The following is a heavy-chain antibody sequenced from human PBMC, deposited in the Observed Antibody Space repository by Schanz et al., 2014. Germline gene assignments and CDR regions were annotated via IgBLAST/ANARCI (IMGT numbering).Heavy chain of an antibody. J-gene: IGHJ4*02. CDR1: GGTFSSYA. CDR3: ARDYYDSSGYYYCDY. V-gene: IGHV1-69*04. CDR2: IIPILGIA. D-gene: IGHD3-22*01. Sequence: QVQLVQSEAEVKKPGSSVKVSCKSSGGTFSSYAISWVRQAPGQGLEWMGRIIPILGIATYAQKFQGRLTITADKSTSTAYMELSSLRSEDTAMYYCARDYYDSSGYYYCDYWGQGTQXTVSS.